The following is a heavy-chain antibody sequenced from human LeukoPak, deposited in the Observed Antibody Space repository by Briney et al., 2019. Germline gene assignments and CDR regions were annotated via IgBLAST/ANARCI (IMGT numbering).Heavy chain of an antibody. CDR2: IHYTGST. D-gene: IGHD3-10*01. CDR1: GGSISSYY. J-gene: IGHJ5*02. V-gene: IGHV4-59*01. Sequence: SETLSLTCTVSGGSISSYYWSWIRQSPGKGLECIGYIHYTGSTDYNPSLKSRVTISVETSKNQFSLKLKSVTAADTAVYYCARGGYYGSGNDFRFDPWGQGTLVTVSS. CDR3: ARGGYYGSGNDFRFDP.